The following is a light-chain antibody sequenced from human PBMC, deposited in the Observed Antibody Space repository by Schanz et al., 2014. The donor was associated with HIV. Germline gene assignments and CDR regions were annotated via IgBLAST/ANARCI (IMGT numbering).Light chain of an antibody. CDR1: SSDVGGYNY. CDR2: DVS. V-gene: IGLV2-11*01. Sequence: QSALTQPRSVSGSPGQSVTISCTGTSSDVGGYNYVSWYQQHPGKAPKLMIYDVSKRPSGVSARFSGSKSGNTASLTISGLQAEDEADYYCGSCSTTNTCTFGGGTKLTVL. CDR3: GSCSTTNTCT. J-gene: IGLJ3*02.